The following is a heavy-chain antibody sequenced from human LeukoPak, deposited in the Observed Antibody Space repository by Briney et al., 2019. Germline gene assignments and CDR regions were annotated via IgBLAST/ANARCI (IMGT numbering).Heavy chain of an antibody. CDR3: AKDISGSYSPGWFDP. J-gene: IGHJ5*02. Sequence: SLRLSCAASGFTFDDYAMHWVRQAPGKGREWVSGISWNSGSIGYADSVKGRFTISRDNAKNSLYLQMNSLRAEDTALYYCAKDISGSYSPGWFDPWGQGTLVTVSS. D-gene: IGHD1-26*01. CDR2: ISWNSGSI. CDR1: GFTFDDYA. V-gene: IGHV3-9*01.